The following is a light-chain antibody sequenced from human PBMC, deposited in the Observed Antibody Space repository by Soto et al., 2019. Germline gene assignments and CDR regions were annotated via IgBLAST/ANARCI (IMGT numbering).Light chain of an antibody. CDR3: QHYGSSPLT. J-gene: IGKJ4*01. CDR2: GAS. V-gene: IGKV3-15*01. Sequence: ERVMTQSPATLSVSPGERATLSCRASQSVGGDLAWYQQKPGQAPRLLIYGASSRAPGIPDRFSGSGSGTEFTLTISRVEPEDFAVFYCQHYGSSPLTFGGGTKVDIK. CDR1: QSVGGD.